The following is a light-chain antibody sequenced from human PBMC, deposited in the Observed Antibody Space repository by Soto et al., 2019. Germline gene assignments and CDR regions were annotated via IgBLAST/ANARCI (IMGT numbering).Light chain of an antibody. V-gene: IGLV1-44*01. J-gene: IGLJ1*01. CDR1: SSDVGGYNY. CDR3: AAWDDSLNGHV. Sequence: QSVLTQPPSASGSPGQSVTISCTGTSSDVGGYNYVSWYQQYPGKAPKLLIYSNNQRPSGVPDRFSGSKSGTSASLAISGLQSEDEADYYCAAWDDSLNGHVFGTGTKVTVL. CDR2: SNN.